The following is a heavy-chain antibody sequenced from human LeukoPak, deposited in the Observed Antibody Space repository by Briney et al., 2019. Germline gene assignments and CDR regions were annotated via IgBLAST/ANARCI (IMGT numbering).Heavy chain of an antibody. CDR3: ARQGTDISDAFDI. V-gene: IGHV5-51*01. J-gene: IGHJ3*02. D-gene: IGHD2-15*01. CDR2: IYPGDSDT. CDR1: GYSFTSYW. Sequence: GESLKISCKGSGYSFTSYWIGWVRQMPGKGLEWMGIIYPGDSDTRYSLSFQGQVTISADKSISTAYLQWSSLKASDTAMYYCARQGTDISDAFDIWGQGTMVTVSS.